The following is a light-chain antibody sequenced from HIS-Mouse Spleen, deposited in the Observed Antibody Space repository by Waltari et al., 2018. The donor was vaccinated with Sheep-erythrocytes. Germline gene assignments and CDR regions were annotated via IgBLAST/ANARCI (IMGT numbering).Light chain of an antibody. J-gene: IGLJ2*01. V-gene: IGLV3-1*01. Sequence: SYELTQPPSVSVSPGQTASITCSGDKLGDKYACWYQQKPGQSHVLVIYQDSKRPSGIPKRFSGSNSGTAATLTISGTQAMDEADYYCQAWDSSTAVFGGGTKLTVL. CDR3: QAWDSSTAV. CDR2: QDS. CDR1: KLGDKY.